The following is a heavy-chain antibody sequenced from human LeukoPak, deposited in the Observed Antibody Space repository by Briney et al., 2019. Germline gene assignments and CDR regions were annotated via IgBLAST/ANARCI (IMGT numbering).Heavy chain of an antibody. CDR1: GGSISSYY. V-gene: IGHV4-59*01. D-gene: IGHD4-23*01. Sequence: SETPSLTCTVSGGSISSYYWSWIRQPPGKGLEWIGYIYYSGSINYNPSLKSRVTISVDTTKNQFSLKLSSVTAADTAMYYCARVGYGGNYHFDHWGQGTLVTVSS. J-gene: IGHJ4*02. CDR3: ARVGYGGNYHFDH. CDR2: IYYSGSI.